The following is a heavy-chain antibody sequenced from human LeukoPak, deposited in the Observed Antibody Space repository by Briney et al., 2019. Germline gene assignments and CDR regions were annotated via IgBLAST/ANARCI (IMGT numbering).Heavy chain of an antibody. CDR1: GYIFTNYG. Sequence: ASVTVSFKASGYIFTNYGITWVRQAPGQGLEWVGWISADNGNTNYAQTFQGRVTMTTDTSTSTAYMQLMSLTRDDTAVYYCARRVVVAGEWFDPWGQGTLVTVSS. CDR3: ARRVVVAGEWFDP. D-gene: IGHD3-22*01. CDR2: ISADNGNT. V-gene: IGHV1-18*01. J-gene: IGHJ5*02.